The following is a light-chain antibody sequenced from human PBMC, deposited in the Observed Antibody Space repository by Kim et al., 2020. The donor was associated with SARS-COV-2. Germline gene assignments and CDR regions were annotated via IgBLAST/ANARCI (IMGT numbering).Light chain of an antibody. CDR3: QTWGTGMV. CDR2: VNSDGSH. Sequence: GASVQLTCTLSSGHSSYAIAWHQQHPEKGPRYLMKVNSDGSHSKGDGIPDRFSGSSSGAERYLTISSLQSEDEADYYCQTWGTGMVFGGGTQLTVL. CDR1: SGHSSYA. V-gene: IGLV4-69*01. J-gene: IGLJ2*01.